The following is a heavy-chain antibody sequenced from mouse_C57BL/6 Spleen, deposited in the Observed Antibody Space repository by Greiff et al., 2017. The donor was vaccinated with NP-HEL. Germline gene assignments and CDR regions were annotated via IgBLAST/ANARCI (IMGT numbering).Heavy chain of an antibody. CDR3: AREGPYAMDY. Sequence: QVQLQQSGAELVMPGASVKLSCKASGYTFTSYWMHWVKQRPGQGLEWIGEIDPSDSYTNYNQKFKGKSTLTVDKSSSTAYMQLSSLTSEDSAVYYCAREGPYAMDYWGQGTSVTVSS. CDR2: IDPSDSYT. J-gene: IGHJ4*01. V-gene: IGHV1-69*01. CDR1: GYTFTSYW.